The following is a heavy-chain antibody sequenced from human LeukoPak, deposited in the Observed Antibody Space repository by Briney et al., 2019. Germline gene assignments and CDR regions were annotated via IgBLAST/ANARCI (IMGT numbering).Heavy chain of an antibody. CDR2: TGASGHST. CDR3: ARGLSTVNDALEI. CDR1: GFPFDYNA. J-gene: IGHJ3*02. V-gene: IGHV3-23*01. Sequence: PGGSLRLSCAASGFPFDYNAMNWVRQAPGKGLEWVSATGASGHSTYYADSVKGRFTISRDNSKTTLYLQMNSLRAEDTAVYYCARGLSTVNDALEIWGQGTMVTVSS. D-gene: IGHD2-2*01.